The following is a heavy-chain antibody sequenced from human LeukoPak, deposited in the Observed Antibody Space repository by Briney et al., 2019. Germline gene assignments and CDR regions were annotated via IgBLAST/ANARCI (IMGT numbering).Heavy chain of an antibody. CDR1: GFVFSNYW. J-gene: IGHJ4*02. CDR3: ARRKEVQTTFDY. Sequence: GGSLRLSCVASGFVFSNYWMGWVRQAPGKGLEWVANIKEDGGETYYVDSVKGRFTISRDNAKNSLDLQMNSLRDEDTAVYYCARRKEVQTTFDYWGQGTLVTVSS. D-gene: IGHD4/OR15-4a*01. V-gene: IGHV3-7*01. CDR2: IKEDGGET.